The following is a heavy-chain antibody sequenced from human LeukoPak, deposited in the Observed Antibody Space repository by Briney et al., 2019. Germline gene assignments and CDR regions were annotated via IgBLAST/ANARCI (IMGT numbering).Heavy chain of an antibody. Sequence: GGSLRLSCAASGFTFSSYAMSWVRPAPGKGLEWVSAISGSGGSTYYGDSVKGRFTIYRDKSKNTLYLQMDSLRAEDTAVYYCAKHEYGTGSYAYWGQGTMVTVSS. CDR3: AKHEYGTGSYAY. J-gene: IGHJ4*02. CDR2: ISGSGGST. CDR1: GFTFSSYA. D-gene: IGHD3-10*01. V-gene: IGHV3-23*01.